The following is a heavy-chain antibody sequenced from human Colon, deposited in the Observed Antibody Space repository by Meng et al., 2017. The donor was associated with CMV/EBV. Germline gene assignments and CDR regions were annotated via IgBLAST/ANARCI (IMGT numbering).Heavy chain of an antibody. D-gene: IGHD2-2*01. V-gene: IGHV4-39*07. Sequence: GSLRLSCTVSGGSISSSSYYWGWIRQPPGKGLEWIGSIYYSGSTYYNPSLKSRVTISVDTSKNQFSLKLSSVTAADTAVYYCAREMGQYQLLDMAYNWFDPWGQGTLVTVSS. CDR2: IYYSGST. CDR3: AREMGQYQLLDMAYNWFDP. CDR1: GGSISSSSYY. J-gene: IGHJ5*02.